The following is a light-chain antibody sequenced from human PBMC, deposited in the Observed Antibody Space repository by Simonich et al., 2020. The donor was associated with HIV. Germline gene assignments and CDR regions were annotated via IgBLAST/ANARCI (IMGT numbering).Light chain of an antibody. Sequence: QSALTQPASVPGSPGQSITISCTVTSRDVGGYNYFSWYQQPPGKAPKLMIYDVSNRPSWVSKRFSGSKSGNTASLTISGRQAEDEADYYCSSYTSSSTLVFGGGTKLTVL. CDR1: SRDVGGYNY. V-gene: IGLV2-14*03. J-gene: IGLJ2*01. CDR2: DVS. CDR3: SSYTSSSTLV.